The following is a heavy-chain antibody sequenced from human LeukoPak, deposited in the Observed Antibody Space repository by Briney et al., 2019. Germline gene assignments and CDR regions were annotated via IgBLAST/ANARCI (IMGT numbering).Heavy chain of an antibody. Sequence: PGGSLRLSCSASGFTFSSYAMHWVRQAPGKGLEYVSAISSNGGSTYYADSVKGRFTISRDNSKNTLYLQMSSLRAEDTAAYYCVKGMEDYDILTGVLDVWGQGTTVTVSS. CDR3: VKGMEDYDILTGVLDV. D-gene: IGHD3-9*01. V-gene: IGHV3-64D*06. CDR2: ISSNGGST. CDR1: GFTFSSYA. J-gene: IGHJ6*02.